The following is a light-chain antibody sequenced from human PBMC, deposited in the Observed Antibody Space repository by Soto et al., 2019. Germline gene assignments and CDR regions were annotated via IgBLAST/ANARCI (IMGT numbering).Light chain of an antibody. V-gene: IGKV2-30*01. CDR1: QSLAYSDGNTY. CDR2: KVS. CDR3: MQGTHWPPYT. J-gene: IGKJ2*01. Sequence: DVVMTQSPLSLPVTLGQPASISCRSSQSLAYSDGNTYLNWFQQRPGQSPRRLIYKVSNRDSGXPXGXXGSESGTDFTLKISRVEAEDVVVYYCMQGTHWPPYTFGQGTKLQIK.